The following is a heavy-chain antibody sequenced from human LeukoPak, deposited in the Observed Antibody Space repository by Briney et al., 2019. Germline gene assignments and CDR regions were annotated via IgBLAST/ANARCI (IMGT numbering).Heavy chain of an antibody. CDR2: INPNSGGT. Sequence: ASVKVSFKASGYTFTVYFIHWVRQAPGQGVEWMGWINPNSGGTNYAQKFQGRVTMTRDTSISTAYMELSRLRSDDTAVYYCAISDYGGKSPPLDYWGQGTLVTVSS. V-gene: IGHV1-2*02. D-gene: IGHD4-23*01. CDR3: AISDYGGKSPPLDY. CDR1: GYTFTVYF. J-gene: IGHJ4*02.